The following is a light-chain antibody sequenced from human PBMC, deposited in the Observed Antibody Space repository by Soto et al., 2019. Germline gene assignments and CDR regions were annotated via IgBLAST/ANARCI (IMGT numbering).Light chain of an antibody. J-gene: IGKJ3*01. CDR1: QSISDW. CDR2: KAS. Sequence: DIQMTQSPSTLSASVGDRVIIICRASQSISDWLAWYQQKPGKAPKLLIYKASRLETGVPSRFSGSGSGTETDLTISSRQPEDFAFDYYQQYNSFSQSTFGPGTKLDVK. V-gene: IGKV1-5*03. CDR3: QQYNSFSQST.